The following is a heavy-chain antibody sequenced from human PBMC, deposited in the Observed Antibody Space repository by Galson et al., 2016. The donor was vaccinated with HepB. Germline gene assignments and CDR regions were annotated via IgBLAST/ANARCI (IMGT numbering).Heavy chain of an antibody. CDR2: ISSSATTYI. CDR3: ARKSPHGDYHLDS. Sequence: SLRLSCAGSGFTLSSHTMNWVRQAPGKGLEWVSSISSSATTYIYYADSVKGRFTVSRDNAKNSLFLQMNSLRAEDTAIYYCARKSPHGDYHLDSWGQGTLVTVSS. CDR1: GFTLSSHT. D-gene: IGHD4-17*01. V-gene: IGHV3-21*01. J-gene: IGHJ4*02.